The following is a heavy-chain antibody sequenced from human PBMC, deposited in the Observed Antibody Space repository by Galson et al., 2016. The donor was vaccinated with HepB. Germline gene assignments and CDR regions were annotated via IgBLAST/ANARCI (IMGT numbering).Heavy chain of an antibody. D-gene: IGHD2-15*01. CDR1: GFTFRTSW. J-gene: IGHJ4*02. V-gene: IGHV3-74*01. CDR2: IDSAGTGT. CDR3: ARDRGGRGPTTIDY. Sequence: SLRLSCAASGFTFRTSWMHWVRQAPGEGLVWVAQIDSAGTGTVYTDSVKGRFIASRDNARNTLSLRLTGLRAEDTAVYYCARDRGGRGPTTIDYWGQGTLVTVSS.